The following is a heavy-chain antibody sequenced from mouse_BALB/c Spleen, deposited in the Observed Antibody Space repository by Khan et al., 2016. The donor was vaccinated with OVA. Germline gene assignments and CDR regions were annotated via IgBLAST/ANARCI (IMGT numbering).Heavy chain of an antibody. J-gene: IGHJ4*01. Sequence: DLVKPGPSVKLSCNVPGYTFTSYWTNWIKQRLGQGLEWIGHVSLGSGSPYYNEIFKAKAPVTVDKSPNPAYLQLNRLSPEASAAFFCTTADYDVHSLYAMDYWRQGTQVTVSS. CDR3: TTADYDVHSLYAMDY. D-gene: IGHD2-4*01. V-gene: IGHV1S41*01. CDR1: GYTFTSYW. CDR2: VSLGSGSP.